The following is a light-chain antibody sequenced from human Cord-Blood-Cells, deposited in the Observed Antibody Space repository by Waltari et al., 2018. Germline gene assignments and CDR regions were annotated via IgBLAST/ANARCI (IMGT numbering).Light chain of an antibody. CDR2: EVS. CDR3: CSYAGSSTFV. V-gene: IGLV2-23*02. Sequence: QSALTQHASVSGSPGQSITISCTGTSSDVGSYNLVSWYQQHPGEAPKLMIYEVSKRPSGVSNRFSGSKSGNTASLTISGLQAEDEADYYCCSYAGSSTFVFGTGTKVTVL. CDR1: SSDVGSYNL. J-gene: IGLJ1*01.